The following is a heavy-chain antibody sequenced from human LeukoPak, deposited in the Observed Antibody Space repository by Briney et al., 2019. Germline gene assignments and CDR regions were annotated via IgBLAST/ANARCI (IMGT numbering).Heavy chain of an antibody. J-gene: IGHJ3*02. CDR3: ARGGYYDKEAFDI. CDR1: DDSIRSSAYY. Sequence: SETLSLTCAVSDDSIRSSAYYWGWIRQPPGKGLEWIGSIYYSGSTYYNPSLKSRVTISVDTSKNQFSLKLSSVTAADTAVYYCARGGYYDKEAFDIWGQGTMVTVSS. D-gene: IGHD3-22*01. CDR2: IYYSGST. V-gene: IGHV4-39*07.